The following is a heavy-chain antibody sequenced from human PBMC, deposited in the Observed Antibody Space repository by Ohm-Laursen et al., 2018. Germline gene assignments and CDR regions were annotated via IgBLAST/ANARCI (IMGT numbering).Heavy chain of an antibody. CDR3: ARSRDYDSSGYSNFDY. CDR1: GGSFSGYY. Sequence: PSQTLSLTCAVYGGSFSGYYWSWIRQPPGKGLEWIGEINHSGSTNYNPSLKSRVTISVDTSKNQFSLKLSSVTAADTAVYYCARSRDYDSSGYSNFDYWGQGTLVTVSS. D-gene: IGHD3-22*01. CDR2: INHSGST. J-gene: IGHJ4*02. V-gene: IGHV4-34*01.